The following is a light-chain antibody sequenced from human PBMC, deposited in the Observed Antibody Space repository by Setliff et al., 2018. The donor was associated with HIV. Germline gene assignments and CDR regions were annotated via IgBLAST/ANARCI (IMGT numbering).Light chain of an antibody. V-gene: IGLV2-11*01. CDR2: DVT. Sequence: QSALTQPRSVSGSPGQSVTISCTGTSNDVGLYNFVSWYQQHPGKAPKLMIYDVTKRPSGVPDRFSGSKSGNTASLTISGLQAEDEAAYYCCSYTSSSTDIYVFETGTKGTVL. CDR3: CSYTSSSTDIYV. CDR1: SNDVGLYNF. J-gene: IGLJ1*01.